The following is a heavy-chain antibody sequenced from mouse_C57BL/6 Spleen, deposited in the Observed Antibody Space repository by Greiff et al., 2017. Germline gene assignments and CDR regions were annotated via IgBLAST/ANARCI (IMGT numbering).Heavy chain of an antibody. V-gene: IGHV5-4*01. CDR2: ISDGGSYT. D-gene: IGHD4-1*01. Sequence: EVQVVESGGGLVKPGGSLKLSCAASGFTFSSYAMSWVRQTPEKRLEWVATISDGGSYTYYPDNVKGRFTISRDNAKNNLYLQMSHLKSEDTAMNYCARDGWDSYYFDYWGQGTTLTVSS. CDR1: GFTFSSYA. J-gene: IGHJ2*01. CDR3: ARDGWDSYYFDY.